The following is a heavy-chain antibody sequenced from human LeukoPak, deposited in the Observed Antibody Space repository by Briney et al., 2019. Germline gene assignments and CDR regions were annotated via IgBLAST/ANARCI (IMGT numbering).Heavy chain of an antibody. D-gene: IGHD2-15*01. CDR2: IYYSGST. Sequence: SQTLSLTCTVSGGSISSGDYYWSWIRQPPGKGLEWIGYIYYSGSTYYNPSLKSRVTISVDTSKNQFSLKLSSVTAADTAVYYCARAPSGYCSGGSCYPYYFGYWGQGTLVTVSS. J-gene: IGHJ4*02. CDR3: ARAPSGYCSGGSCYPYYFGY. V-gene: IGHV4-30-4*01. CDR1: GGSISSGDYY.